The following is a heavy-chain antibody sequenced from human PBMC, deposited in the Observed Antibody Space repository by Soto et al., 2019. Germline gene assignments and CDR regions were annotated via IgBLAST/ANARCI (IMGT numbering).Heavy chain of an antibody. D-gene: IGHD2-15*01. CDR2: ILFDGSDN. CDR1: GFSFNNYG. V-gene: IGHV3-30*18. Sequence: QVQLVESGGGVVQPGGSLRLSCAASGFSFNNYGMHWVRQAPGKGLEWVAVILFDGSDNWYADSVKGRFTISRDNSKNTLYLHMSSLTAEDTAVYYCVKDMGYCSGGSCYWGAYFYYYMDVWGKGTTVTVSS. CDR3: VKDMGYCSGGSCYWGAYFYYYMDV. J-gene: IGHJ6*03.